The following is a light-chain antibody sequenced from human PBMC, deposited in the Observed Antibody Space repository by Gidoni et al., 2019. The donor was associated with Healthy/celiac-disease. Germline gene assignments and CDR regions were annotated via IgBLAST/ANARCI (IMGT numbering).Light chain of an antibody. J-gene: IGKJ1*01. Sequence: DIQMTQSPSSLPASVGDRVPITCRASQSISSYLNWYQQKPGKAPKLLIYAASSVQSGVTSRFSGSGSRTDFTLTISSLQPEDFATYYCQQSYSTLWTFGQGTKVEIK. CDR2: AAS. CDR1: QSISSY. CDR3: QQSYSTLWT. V-gene: IGKV1-39*01.